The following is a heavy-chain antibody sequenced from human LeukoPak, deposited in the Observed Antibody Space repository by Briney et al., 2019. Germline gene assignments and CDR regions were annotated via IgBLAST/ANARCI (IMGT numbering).Heavy chain of an antibody. D-gene: IGHD4-17*01. J-gene: IGHJ4*02. CDR3: ARPSINDYGDFGY. V-gene: IGHV3-21*01. CDR2: ISGTSNSYK. Sequence: PGGSLRLSCAASGFTFSSYSLNWARQAPGKGLEWISSISGTSNSYKYYADSVKCRFTISRDDAKNSLYLQMNSLRAEDTAVYYCARPSINDYGDFGYWGQGTLVTVSS. CDR1: GFTFSSYS.